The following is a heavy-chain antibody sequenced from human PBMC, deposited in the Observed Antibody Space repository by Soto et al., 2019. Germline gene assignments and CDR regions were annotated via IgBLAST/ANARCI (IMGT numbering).Heavy chain of an antibody. D-gene: IGHD2-15*01. CDR2: IKQDGSEK. CDR1: GFTFSSYW. V-gene: IGHV3-7*01. Sequence: GSLRLSCAASGFTFSSYWMSWVRQAPGKGLEWVANIKQDGSEKYYVDSVKGRFTISRDNAKNSLYLQMNSLRAEDTAVYYCARNHYCSGGSCYGDWGQGTLVTVSS. CDR3: ARNHYCSGGSCYGD. J-gene: IGHJ4*02.